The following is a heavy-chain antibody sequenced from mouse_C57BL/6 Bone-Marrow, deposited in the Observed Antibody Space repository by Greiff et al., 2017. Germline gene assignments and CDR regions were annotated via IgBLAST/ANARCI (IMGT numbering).Heavy chain of an antibody. CDR3: ARGGSSPFAY. J-gene: IGHJ3*01. V-gene: IGHV3-6*01. Sequence: EVKLMESGPGLVKPSQSLSLTCSVTGYSITSGYYWNWIRQFPGNKLEWIGYISYDGSNNYNPSLKNRISITRDTSKNQFFLKLNSVTTEDTATYYCARGGSSPFAYWGQGTLVTVSA. CDR1: GYSITSGYY. CDR2: ISYDGSN. D-gene: IGHD1-1*01.